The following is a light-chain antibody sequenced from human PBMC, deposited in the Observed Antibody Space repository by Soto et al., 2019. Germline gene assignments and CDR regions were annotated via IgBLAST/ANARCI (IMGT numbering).Light chain of an antibody. J-gene: IGLJ1*01. Sequence: QSVLTQPASVSGSPGQSITISCTGTRSDIGGYNYVSWYQQYPGKAPKLMIYHVSNRPSGVSNRFSGSKSGNSASLTISGLQPEGEADYYCSSYTSTSTYFFGTGTKVTVL. CDR1: RSDIGGYNY. V-gene: IGLV2-14*01. CDR3: SSYTSTSTYF. CDR2: HVS.